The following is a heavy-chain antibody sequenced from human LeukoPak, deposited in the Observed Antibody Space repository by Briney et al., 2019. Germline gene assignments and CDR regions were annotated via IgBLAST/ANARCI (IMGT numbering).Heavy chain of an antibody. D-gene: IGHD3-10*01. Sequence: GASVKVSCKASGGTFSSYGISWVRQAPGQGLEWMGWISAYNGNTNYAQKLQGRVTMTTDTSTSTAHMELRSLRSDDTAVYYCARDQDGSGSYYLSWGQGTLVTVSS. J-gene: IGHJ5*02. V-gene: IGHV1-18*01. CDR3: ARDQDGSGSYYLS. CDR2: ISAYNGNT. CDR1: GGTFSSYG.